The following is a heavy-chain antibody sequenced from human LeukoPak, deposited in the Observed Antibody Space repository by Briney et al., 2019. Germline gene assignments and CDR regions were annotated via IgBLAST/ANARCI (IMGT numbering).Heavy chain of an antibody. Sequence: GGSLRLSCAASGFTFSSYAMPWVRQAPGKGLEWVAVISYDGSNKYYADSVKGRFTISRDNSKNTLYLQMNSLRAEDTAVYYCARGSILPYGMDVWGQGTTVTVSS. V-gene: IGHV3-30-3*01. CDR2: ISYDGSNK. CDR1: GFTFSSYA. J-gene: IGHJ6*02. CDR3: ARGSILPYGMDV.